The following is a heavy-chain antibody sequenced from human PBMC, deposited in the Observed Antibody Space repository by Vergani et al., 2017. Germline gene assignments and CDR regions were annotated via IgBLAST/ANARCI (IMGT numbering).Heavy chain of an antibody. V-gene: IGHV1-46*03. D-gene: IGHD3-9*01. CDR3: ARGDYVILTGYRY. J-gene: IGHJ4*02. CDR2: INPSGGNT. Sequence: QVQVVQSGAEEKKSGASVKVSCKTSGYTFSNNYMHWVRQAPGQGLEWMGIINPSGGNTNYAQKFQGGVTITRDTSTSTVYMGLSSLRSEDTAIYYCARGDYVILTGYRYWGQGTLVTVSA. CDR1: GYTFSNNY.